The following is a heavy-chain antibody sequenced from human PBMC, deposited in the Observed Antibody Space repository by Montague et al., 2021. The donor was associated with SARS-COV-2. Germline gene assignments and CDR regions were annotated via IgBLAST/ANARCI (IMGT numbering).Heavy chain of an antibody. D-gene: IGHD3-10*01. CDR3: AKARGSGSYYLGQ. CDR2: ISTEGSAT. J-gene: IGHJ1*01. Sequence: YLRLSCAASGFTFSTHWMHWVRQDPGKGLMWVSRISTEGSATDYADSVKGRFTISRDNAKNTLYLQMNSLRVEDTGVYYCAKARGSGSYYLGQWGQGTLVTVSS. CDR1: GFTFSTHW. V-gene: IGHV3-74*01.